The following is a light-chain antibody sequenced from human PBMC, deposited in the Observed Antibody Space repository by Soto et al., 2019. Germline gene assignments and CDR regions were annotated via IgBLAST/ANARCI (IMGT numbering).Light chain of an antibody. CDR3: RSYAGSYTWV. Sequence: QSALAQPRSVSGSPGQTATISCTGTSNDIGTSNFISWYQQLPDKAPKLLLYDVSERPSGIPDRFSGSKSGNSASLTISGLQAEDEATYFCRSYAGSYTWVFGGGTKLTVL. CDR1: SNDIGTSNF. CDR2: DVS. J-gene: IGLJ3*02. V-gene: IGLV2-11*01.